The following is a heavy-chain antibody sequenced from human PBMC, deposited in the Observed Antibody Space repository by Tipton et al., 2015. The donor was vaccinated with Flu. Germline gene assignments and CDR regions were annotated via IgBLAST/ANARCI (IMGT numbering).Heavy chain of an antibody. J-gene: IGHJ4*02. CDR1: GFTFRTNG. CDR3: AESGGFDS. V-gene: IGHV3-30*02. CDR2: IRSDETTE. Sequence: SGFTFRTNGMHWVRQAPGKGLEWVAHIRSDETTEYADSVKGRFTISRDNSKDMLYLQMNSLRAGDTAVFYCAESGGFDSWNQGALVIVSS. D-gene: IGHD1-26*01.